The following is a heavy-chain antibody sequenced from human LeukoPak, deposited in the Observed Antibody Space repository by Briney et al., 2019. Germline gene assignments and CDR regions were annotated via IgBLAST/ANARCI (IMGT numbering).Heavy chain of an antibody. CDR3: ASLNFGPDY. Sequence: GGSLRLSCVASAFTFSDYWMHWVRQAPGKGLVWVSGISNDGGSTYYADSVKGQFTISRDNAKNTLYLQMNSLRAEDTAVYYCASLNFGPDYWGQGTLVTVSS. V-gene: IGHV3-74*01. J-gene: IGHJ4*02. CDR2: ISNDGGST. CDR1: AFTFSDYW. D-gene: IGHD1-1*01.